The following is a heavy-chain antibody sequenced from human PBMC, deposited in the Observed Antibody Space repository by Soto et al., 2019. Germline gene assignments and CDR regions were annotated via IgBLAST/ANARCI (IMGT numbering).Heavy chain of an antibody. D-gene: IGHD1-26*01. CDR3: ATDSGSYNWFDP. V-gene: IGHV4-34*01. CDR1: GGSFSGYY. J-gene: IGHJ5*02. CDR2: INQSGST. Sequence: SETLSLTCAVYGGSFSGYYWSWIRQPPGKGLEWIGEINQSGSTNYNPSLKSRVTISVDTSKNQFSLKLSSVTAADTAVYYCATDSGSYNWFDPWGQGTLVTVSS.